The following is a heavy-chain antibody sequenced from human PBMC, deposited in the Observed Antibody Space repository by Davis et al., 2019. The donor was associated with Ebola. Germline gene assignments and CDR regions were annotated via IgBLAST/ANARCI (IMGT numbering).Heavy chain of an antibody. D-gene: IGHD1-26*01. J-gene: IGHJ3*02. CDR1: GFIVSAAY. CDR2: LYTAGST. CDR3: AKATRNMWFDI. V-gene: IGHV3-53*01. Sequence: GGSLRLSCAASGFIVSAAYMTWVRQAPGKGLEWVSTLYTAGSTYYADSVRGRFPISRDSSKNTLYLQMDGLRVEETAIYYCAKATRNMWFDIWGQGTMVTGSS.